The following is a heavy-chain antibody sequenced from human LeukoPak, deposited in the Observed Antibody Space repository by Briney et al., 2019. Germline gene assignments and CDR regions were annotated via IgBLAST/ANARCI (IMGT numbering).Heavy chain of an antibody. V-gene: IGHV3-23*01. D-gene: IGHD5-18*01. CDR2: MTSSGGST. J-gene: IGHJ4*02. Sequence: PVGSLRLSCAASGFTFSTYTMSWVRQAPGKGLECFSAMTSSGGSTYYVDSVKGRFTISRDNSKNTLYAHMNSLRAEDTAVYYCARISGNNYGNFDHWGQGTLVTVSS. CDR3: ARISGNNYGNFDH. CDR1: GFTFSTYT.